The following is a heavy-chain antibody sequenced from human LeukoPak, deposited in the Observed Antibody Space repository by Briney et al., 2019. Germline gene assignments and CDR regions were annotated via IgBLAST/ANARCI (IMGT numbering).Heavy chain of an antibody. D-gene: IGHD3-16*01. CDR2: IKPDGTFT. Sequence: PGGSLRLSCVASGFAFSDYWMNWVRQAPGKGLEWVAIIKPDGTFTNYVDAVKGRFTISRDNAKSSLYLQMNGLRAEDTALYFCVRDRGWLTFGEWGQGTLVTVSS. J-gene: IGHJ4*02. CDR3: VRDRGWLTFGE. V-gene: IGHV3-7*01. CDR1: GFAFSDYW.